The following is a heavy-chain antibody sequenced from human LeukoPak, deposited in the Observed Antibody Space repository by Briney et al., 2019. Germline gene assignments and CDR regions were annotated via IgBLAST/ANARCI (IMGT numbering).Heavy chain of an antibody. CDR1: GYTFTGYY. CDR2: INPNSGGT. V-gene: IGHV1-2*02. D-gene: IGHD5-18*01. J-gene: IGHJ4*02. Sequence: ASVKVSCKASGYTFTGYYMHWVRQAPGQVLEWMGWINPNSGGTNYAQKFQGRVTMTRDTSISTAYMELSRLRSDDTAVYHCAREAAMVISGFDYWGQGTLVTVSS. CDR3: AREAAMVISGFDY.